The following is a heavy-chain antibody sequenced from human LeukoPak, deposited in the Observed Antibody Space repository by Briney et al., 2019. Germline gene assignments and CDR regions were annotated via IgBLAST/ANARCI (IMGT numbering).Heavy chain of an antibody. CDR2: INHSGST. D-gene: IGHD3-10*01. CDR1: GGSFSGYY. Sequence: PSETLSLTCAVYGGSFSGYYWSWIRQPPGKGLEWIGEINHSGSTNYNPSLKSRVTISVDTSKNQFSLKLSSVTAADTAVYYCAGGNLNTYYYGSGSYYFGFDPWGQGTLVTVSS. J-gene: IGHJ5*02. CDR3: AGGNLNTYYYGSGSYYFGFDP. V-gene: IGHV4-34*01.